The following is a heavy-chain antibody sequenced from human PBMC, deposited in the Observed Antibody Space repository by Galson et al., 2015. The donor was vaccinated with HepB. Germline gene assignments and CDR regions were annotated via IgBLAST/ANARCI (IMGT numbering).Heavy chain of an antibody. CDR2: IIGSGGST. CDR3: AKYGVGTAPNY. CDR1: GFTLSTSA. Sequence: SLRLSCAASGFTLSTSAMTWVRQAPGKGLEWVSSIIGSGGSTYYADSVKGRFTISRDNSKNTLYLQMNSLRVEDTAIYYCAKYGVGTAPNYWGQGTQVTVSS. J-gene: IGHJ4*02. V-gene: IGHV3-23*01. D-gene: IGHD1-1*01.